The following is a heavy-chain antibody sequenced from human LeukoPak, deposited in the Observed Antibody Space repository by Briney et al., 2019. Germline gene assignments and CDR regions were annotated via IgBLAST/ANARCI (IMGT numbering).Heavy chain of an antibody. V-gene: IGHV3-74*01. CDR2: INNDGSST. Sequence: GGTLRLSCAASGFTFSSYWMHWVRQAPGTGLVWVSRINNDGSSTSYADSVTGRFTISRDNAKNTLYLQMNSLRAEDTAVYYCARGGSSSHMDVWGKGTTVTVSS. CDR1: GFTFSSYW. CDR3: ARGGSSSHMDV. J-gene: IGHJ6*03. D-gene: IGHD6-6*01.